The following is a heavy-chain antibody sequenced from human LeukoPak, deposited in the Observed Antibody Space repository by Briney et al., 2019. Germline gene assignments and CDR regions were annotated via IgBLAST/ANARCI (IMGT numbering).Heavy chain of an antibody. D-gene: IGHD4-17*01. CDR3: ARAIYGDYASTDYYYYYGLDV. CDR1: GFTFSTHA. Sequence: PGGSLRLSCVASGFTFSTHAMHLVRQAPGKGLEYVSGITINGGSTYYLNSVKGRFTVSRDNSKNTLFLQMGSLRAEDMAVYYCARAIYGDYASTDYYYYYGLDVWGQGTTVTVSS. J-gene: IGHJ6*02. V-gene: IGHV3-64*01. CDR2: ITINGGST.